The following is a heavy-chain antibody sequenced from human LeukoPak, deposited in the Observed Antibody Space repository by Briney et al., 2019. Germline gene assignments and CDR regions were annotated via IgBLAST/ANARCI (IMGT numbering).Heavy chain of an antibody. CDR1: GYTFTSYD. Sequence: GASVKVSCKASGYTFTSYDINWVRQATGQGLEWMGWMNPNSGNTGYAQKFQGRVTITRNTSISTAYMELSSLRSDDTAVYYCARGTVNGYYYGMDVWGQGTTVTVSS. CDR3: ARGTVNGYYYGMDV. V-gene: IGHV1-8*03. J-gene: IGHJ6*02. D-gene: IGHD4-17*01. CDR2: MNPNSGNT.